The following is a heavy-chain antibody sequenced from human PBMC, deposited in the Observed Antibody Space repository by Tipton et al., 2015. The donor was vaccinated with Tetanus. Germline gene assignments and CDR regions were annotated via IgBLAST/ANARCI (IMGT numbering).Heavy chain of an antibody. CDR2: IFYNGRT. J-gene: IGHJ4*02. D-gene: IGHD5-24*01. V-gene: IGHV4-61*08. CDR1: GGSFRSGDHY. CDR3: ARTTRRWLHPDF. Sequence: TLSLTCTVSGGSFRSGDHYWSWIRQPPGQGLEWIAYIFYNGRTQYNPSLRSRVTISVDTAKNQFSLQLTSVTTADTAVYYCARTTRRWLHPDFWGPGTLVTVSS.